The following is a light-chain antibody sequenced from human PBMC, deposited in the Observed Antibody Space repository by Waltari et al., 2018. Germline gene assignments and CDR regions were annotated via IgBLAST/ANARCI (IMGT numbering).Light chain of an antibody. J-gene: IGKJ1*01. CDR2: WAS. V-gene: IGKV4-1*01. CDR3: QQYYSTPWT. Sequence: DIVMTQSPDSLAVSLGERATFTCKSSQSVLSSSNSQHYLAWYQQKPGQPPKLLIYWASTRESGVPDRFSGSESGTDFTLTISSLQAEDVAVYYCQQYYSTPWTFGQGTKVEIK. CDR1: QSVLSSSNSQHY.